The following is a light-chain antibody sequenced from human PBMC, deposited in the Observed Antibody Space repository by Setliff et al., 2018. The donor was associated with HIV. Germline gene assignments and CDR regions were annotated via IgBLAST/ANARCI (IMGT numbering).Light chain of an antibody. CDR1: GSDVGGYNY. CDR3: SSYAISKTLP. Sequence: QSALTQPASVSGSPGQSITISCTGTGSDVGGYNYVSWYQQHPGKAPKLIIYEVRNRPSGISNRFSGSKSGNTASLTISGLQAEDEADYYCSSYAISKTLPFGTGTKVTVL. J-gene: IGLJ1*01. V-gene: IGLV2-14*01. CDR2: EVR.